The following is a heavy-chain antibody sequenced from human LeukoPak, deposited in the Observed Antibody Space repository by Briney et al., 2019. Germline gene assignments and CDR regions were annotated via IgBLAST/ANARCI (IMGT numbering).Heavy chain of an antibody. J-gene: IGHJ4*02. V-gene: IGHV3-53*01. CDR3: ARAEELRTPFDY. CDR2: IYSGGST. CDR1: AFIFSGHW. D-gene: IGHD1-26*01. Sequence: PGGSLRLSCEASAFIFSGHWLNWVRQAPGKGLEWVSVIYSGGSTYYADSVKGRFTISRDNSKNTLYLQMNSLRAEDTAVYYCARAEELRTPFDYWGQGTLVTVSS.